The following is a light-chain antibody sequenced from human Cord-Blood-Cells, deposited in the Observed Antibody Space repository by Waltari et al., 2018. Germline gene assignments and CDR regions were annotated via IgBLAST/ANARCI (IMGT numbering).Light chain of an antibody. V-gene: IGKV4-1*01. CDR1: QSVLYSSNNKNY. J-gene: IGKJ5*01. CDR3: QQYYSTPIT. CDR2: WAS. Sequence: DIVMTKSPDSLAVPLGERATINCKSSQSVLYSSNNKNYLAWYQQKPGQPPKLLIYWASTRESGVPDRFSGSGSGTDFTLTTSSLQAEDVAVYYCQQYYSTPITFGQGTRLEIK.